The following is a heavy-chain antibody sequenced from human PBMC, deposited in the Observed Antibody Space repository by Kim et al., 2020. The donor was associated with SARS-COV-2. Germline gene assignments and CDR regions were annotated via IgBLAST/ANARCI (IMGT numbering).Heavy chain of an antibody. Sequence: SVKVSCKASGDTFSNFAISWVRQAPGQGLEWMGGIVPLFGTINYAQKFQGRVTITADESSSTVYMELSSLRSEDTALYYCARESREYYDLLTGYYWGYFDSWGQGALVTVSS. J-gene: IGHJ4*02. CDR1: GDTFSNFA. CDR3: ARESREYYDLLTGYYWGYFDS. D-gene: IGHD3-9*01. CDR2: IVPLFGTI. V-gene: IGHV1-69*13.